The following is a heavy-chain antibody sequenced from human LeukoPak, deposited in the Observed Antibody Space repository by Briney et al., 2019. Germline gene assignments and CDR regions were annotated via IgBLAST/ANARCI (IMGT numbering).Heavy chain of an antibody. D-gene: IGHD2-2*02. CDR3: ARPPGYCSSTSCYILVY. Sequence: SVKVSCKASGGTFSSYAISWVRQAPGQGLEWMGRIIPIFGTANYAQKFQGRVTITTDESTSTAYMELSSLRSEDTAVYYCARPPGYCSSTSCYILVYWGQGTLVTVSS. V-gene: IGHV1-69*05. CDR2: IIPIFGTA. CDR1: GGTFSSYA. J-gene: IGHJ4*02.